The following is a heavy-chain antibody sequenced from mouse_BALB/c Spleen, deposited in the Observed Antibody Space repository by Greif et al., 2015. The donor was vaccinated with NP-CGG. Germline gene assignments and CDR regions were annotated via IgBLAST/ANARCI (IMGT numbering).Heavy chain of an antibody. CDR1: GYSFTGYY. Sequence: LVKTGASVKISCKASGYSFTGYYMHWAKQSHGKSLEWIGYISCYNGATSYNQKFKGKATFTVDTSSSTAYMQFNSLTSEDSAVYYCAREYIGPYGNSGDYWGQGTSVTVSS. V-gene: IGHV1S34*01. CDR3: AREYIGPYGNSGDY. CDR2: ISCYNGAT. D-gene: IGHD2-1*01. J-gene: IGHJ4*01.